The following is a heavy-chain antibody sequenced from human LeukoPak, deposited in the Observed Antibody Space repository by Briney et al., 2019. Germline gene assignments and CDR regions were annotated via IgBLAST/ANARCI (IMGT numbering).Heavy chain of an antibody. CDR2: ISTSSSYI. CDR1: GFTFSSYS. V-gene: IGHV3-21*04. Sequence: PGGSLRLSCAASGFTFSSYSMNWVRQAPGKGLEWVSFISTSSSYIHNADSVKGRFTISRDNSKNTLYLQMNSLRAEDTAVYYCAKDSNGGGWLRLFDYWGQGTLVTVSS. CDR3: AKDSNGGGWLRLFDY. D-gene: IGHD6-19*01. J-gene: IGHJ4*02.